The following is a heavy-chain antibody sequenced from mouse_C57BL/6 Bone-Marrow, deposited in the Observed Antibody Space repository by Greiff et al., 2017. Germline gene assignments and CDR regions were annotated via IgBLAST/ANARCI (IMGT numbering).Heavy chain of an antibody. CDR2: INPSSGYT. J-gene: IGHJ3*01. CDR1: GYTFPSYW. V-gene: IGHV1-7*01. CDR3: AGLWPFAY. Sequence: VQVVESGAELAKPGASVKLSCKASGYTFPSYWMHWVKQRPGQGLEWIGYINPSSGYTKYNQKFKDKATLTADKSSSAAYMQLSSLTYEDSAVYYCAGLWPFAYWGQGTLVTVSA. D-gene: IGHD1-1*02.